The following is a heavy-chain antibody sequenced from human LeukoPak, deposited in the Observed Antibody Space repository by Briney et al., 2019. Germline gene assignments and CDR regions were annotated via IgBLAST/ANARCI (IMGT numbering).Heavy chain of an antibody. V-gene: IGHV4-39*01. J-gene: IGHJ5*02. Sequence: PSETLSLACTVSGDSISRYYWGWTRRPPGKGLEWIASIYYSGTTHYNPSLKSRVTMSVDTSKNQFSLKLSAVTAADTAVYYCARQFHGRWYVDDLWGQGILVTVSS. CDR1: GDSISRYY. D-gene: IGHD2-15*01. CDR2: IYYSGTT. CDR3: ARQFHGRWYVDDL.